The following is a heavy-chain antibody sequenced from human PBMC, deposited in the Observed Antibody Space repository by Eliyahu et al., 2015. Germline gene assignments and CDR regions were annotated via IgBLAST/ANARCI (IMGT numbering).Heavy chain of an antibody. CDR2: IYTRWST. CDR3: ARLTVVGRTGYSSDY. Sequence: QVQLQESGPVLVKPSETLSLNCTVXGGPISGNYWSWIRQPPGKGLEWIGYIYTRWSTHYNPSLKSRVTLSIDTSKSQFSLKLNSVTAADTAVYYCARLTVVGRTGYSSDYWGQGTLVTVSS. V-gene: IGHV4-4*09. D-gene: IGHD3/OR15-3a*01. CDR1: GGPISGNY. J-gene: IGHJ4*02.